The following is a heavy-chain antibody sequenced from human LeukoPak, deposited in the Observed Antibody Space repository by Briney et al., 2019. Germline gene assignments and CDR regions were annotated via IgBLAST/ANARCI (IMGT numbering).Heavy chain of an antibody. Sequence: TGGSLRLSCAASGFTFSSYSMNWVRQAPGKGLEWVPSISSSSSYIYYADSVKGRFTISRDNAKNSLYLQMNSLRAEDTAVYYCARDQVIWEGVAGRPTFDYWGQGTLVTVSS. D-gene: IGHD6-19*01. J-gene: IGHJ4*02. CDR1: GFTFSSYS. CDR3: ARDQVIWEGVAGRPTFDY. V-gene: IGHV3-21*01. CDR2: ISSSSSYI.